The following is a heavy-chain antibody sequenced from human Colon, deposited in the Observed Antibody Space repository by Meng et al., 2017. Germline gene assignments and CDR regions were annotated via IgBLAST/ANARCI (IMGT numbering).Heavy chain of an antibody. CDR2: IYHTGCT. V-gene: IGHV4-38-2*01. D-gene: IGHD5/OR15-5a*01. Sequence: SETLSLTCDVSGYSISSGYYWGWVRQPPEKGLGWIGGIYHTGCTYYNPSLRSRVTMSVDTSKNQFSLNLSSVTAADTAVSYCASGSTIKVFDYWGQGSLVTVSS. J-gene: IGHJ4*02. CDR3: ASGSTIKVFDY. CDR1: GYSISSGYY.